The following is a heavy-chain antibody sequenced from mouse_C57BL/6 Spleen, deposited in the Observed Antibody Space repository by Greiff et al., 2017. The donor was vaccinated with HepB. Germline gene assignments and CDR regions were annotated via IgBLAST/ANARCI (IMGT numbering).Heavy chain of an antibody. CDR3: ARPPNWDDAWFAY. CDR2: ISNGGGST. D-gene: IGHD4-1*01. J-gene: IGHJ3*01. Sequence: EVKLEESGGGLVQPGGSLKLSCAASGFTFSDYYMYWVRQTPEKRLEWVAYISNGGGSTYYPDTVKGRFTISRDNAKNTLYLQMSRLKSEDTAMYYCARPPNWDDAWFAYWGQGTLVTVSA. CDR1: GFTFSDYY. V-gene: IGHV5-12*01.